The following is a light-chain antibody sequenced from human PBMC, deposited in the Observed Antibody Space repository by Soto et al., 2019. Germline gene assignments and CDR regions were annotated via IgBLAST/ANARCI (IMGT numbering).Light chain of an antibody. CDR2: GAS. CDR3: QQYGSSRWT. Sequence: EIVMTQSPATLSVSPGERATLSCRASQSVSSNLAWYQQKPGQAPRLLIYGASTRATGIPARFSGSGSGTEFILTISRLEPEDFVVYYCQQYGSSRWTFGQGTKVDIK. J-gene: IGKJ1*01. V-gene: IGKV3-15*01. CDR1: QSVSSN.